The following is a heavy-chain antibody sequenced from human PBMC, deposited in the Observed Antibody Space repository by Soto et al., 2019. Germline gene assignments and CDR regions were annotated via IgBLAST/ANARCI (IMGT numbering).Heavy chain of an antibody. CDR1: GFSLSASGVG. Sequence: QITLKESGPTLVKPSQTLTLTCTFSGFSLSASGVGVGWIRQPPGKALEWLALIYWDDDKRYSPSLKSRLTITNDTSKNQVVLTMTHMDPVDTGTYYCAHTSAFLYYYGMDVWGQGTTVTVSS. J-gene: IGHJ6*02. CDR3: AHTSAFLYYYGMDV. V-gene: IGHV2-5*02. CDR2: IYWDDDK.